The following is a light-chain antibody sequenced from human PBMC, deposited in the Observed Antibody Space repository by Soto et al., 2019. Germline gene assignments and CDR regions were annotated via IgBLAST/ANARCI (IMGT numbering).Light chain of an antibody. CDR2: EVS. J-gene: IGLJ1*01. CDR3: SASTTSSTLV. V-gene: IGLV2-14*01. CDR1: SSDVGGYNY. Sequence: QSVLTQPASVSGSPGQSITISCTGTSSDVGGYNYVSWYQQHPGKAPKLMIYEVSNRPSGVSSRFSGSKSGSTASLTISGLQAEDDGDYYCSASTTSSTLVFGTGTKLTVL.